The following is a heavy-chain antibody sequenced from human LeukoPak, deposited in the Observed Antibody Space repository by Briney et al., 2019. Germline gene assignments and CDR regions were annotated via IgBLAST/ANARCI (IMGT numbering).Heavy chain of an antibody. J-gene: IGHJ4*02. CDR1: GGSISPHY. CDR3: ARAETLAAIYFDF. V-gene: IGHV4-59*11. Sequence: SETLSLTCSVSGGSISPHYWSWIRQPPGKGLEWIGYIFYSGITTYNPSLKSRVTISLDSSKNQFFLRLTSVTAADTAMYYCARAETLAAIYFDFWGQGSLVTVSS. CDR2: IFYSGIT. D-gene: IGHD6-25*01.